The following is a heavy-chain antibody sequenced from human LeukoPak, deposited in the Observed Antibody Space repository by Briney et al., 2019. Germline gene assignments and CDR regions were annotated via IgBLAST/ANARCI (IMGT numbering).Heavy chain of an antibody. D-gene: IGHD3-22*01. CDR1: GFTFSSYA. V-gene: IGHV3-30-3*01. Sequence: GGSLRLSCAASGFTFSSYAMHWVRQAPGKGLEWVAVISYDGSNKYYADSVKGRFTISRDNSKNTLYLQMNSLRAEDTAVYYCARAESDSSGYYYPFDYWGQRTLVTVSS. CDR3: ARAESDSSGYYYPFDY. J-gene: IGHJ4*02. CDR2: ISYDGSNK.